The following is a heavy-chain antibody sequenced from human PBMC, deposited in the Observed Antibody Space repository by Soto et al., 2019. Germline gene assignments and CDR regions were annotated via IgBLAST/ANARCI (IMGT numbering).Heavy chain of an antibody. V-gene: IGHV4-31*03. CDR3: ARVIVATYYFDY. Sequence: SETLSLTCTVSGGSISSGGYYWSWIRQHPGKGLEWIGYIYYSGSTYYNTSLKSRVTISVDTSKNQFSLKLSSVSAADTAVYYCARVIVATYYFDYWGQGTLVTVSS. CDR2: IYYSGST. J-gene: IGHJ4*02. D-gene: IGHD5-12*01. CDR1: GGSISSGGYY.